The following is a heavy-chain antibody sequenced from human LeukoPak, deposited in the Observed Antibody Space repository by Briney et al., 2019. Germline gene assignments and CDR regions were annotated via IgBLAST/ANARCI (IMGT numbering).Heavy chain of an antibody. V-gene: IGHV1-8*01. CDR2: MNPNSGNT. J-gene: IGHJ6*04. Sequence: APVKVSCKASGYTFTSYDINWVRQATGQGLEWMGWMNPNSGNTGYAQKFQGRVTMTRNTSISTAYLELSSLRFEDTAVYYCAKKGGRGFYYYGRDVWGKGPRVTAFS. D-gene: IGHD3-16*01. CDR1: GYTFTSYD. CDR3: AKKGGRGFYYYGRDV.